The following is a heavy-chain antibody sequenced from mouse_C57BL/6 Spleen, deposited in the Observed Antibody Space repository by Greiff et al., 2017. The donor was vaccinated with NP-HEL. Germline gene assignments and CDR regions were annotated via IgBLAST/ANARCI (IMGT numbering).Heavy chain of an antibody. J-gene: IGHJ4*01. CDR1: GFTFSDYG. Sequence: EVQRVESGGGLVKPGGSLKLSCAASGFTFSDYGMHWVRQAPEKGLEWVAYISSGSSTIYYSDKVKGRCTITRDNAKNTLFLQMTSLRSEDTAMYYCARIYGSSYAMDYWGQGTSVTVAS. CDR3: ARIYGSSYAMDY. D-gene: IGHD1-1*01. CDR2: ISSGSSTI. V-gene: IGHV5-17*01.